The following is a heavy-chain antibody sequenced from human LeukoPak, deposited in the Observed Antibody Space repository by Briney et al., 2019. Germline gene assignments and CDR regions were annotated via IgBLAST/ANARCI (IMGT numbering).Heavy chain of an antibody. CDR3: ARDTYYYDSSGYSPFYYYYGMDV. Sequence: PSETLSLTCTVSGGSISSYYWSWIRQPSGKGLEWTGYIYYSGSTNYNPSLKSRVTISVDTSKNQFSLKLSSVTAADTAVYYCARDTYYYDSSGYSPFYYYYGMDVWGQGTTVTVSS. CDR1: GGSISSYY. J-gene: IGHJ6*02. CDR2: IYYSGST. D-gene: IGHD3-22*01. V-gene: IGHV4-59*01.